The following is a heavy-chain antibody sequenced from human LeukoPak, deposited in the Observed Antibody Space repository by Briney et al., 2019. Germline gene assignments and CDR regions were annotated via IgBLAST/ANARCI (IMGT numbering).Heavy chain of an antibody. CDR1: GDSLSSSY. D-gene: IGHD3-22*01. J-gene: IGHJ6*03. Sequence: PSETLSLTCTVSGDSLSSSYWSWVRQPAGKGLEWIGRIYTSGYTNYNPSLKGRVTMSVDTSKNQFSLKLSSVTAADTAVYYCTRAASSGPLFTYHMDVWGRGTTVTVSS. CDR2: IYTSGYT. V-gene: IGHV4-4*07. CDR3: TRAASSGPLFTYHMDV.